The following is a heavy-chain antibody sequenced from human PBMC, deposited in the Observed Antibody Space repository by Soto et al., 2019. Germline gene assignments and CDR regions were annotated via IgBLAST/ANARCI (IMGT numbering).Heavy chain of an antibody. CDR2: LSLDGRNK. J-gene: IGHJ4*02. Sequence: QVQLLESGGGVVQPGRSLRLSCAASGFTFNNYGMHWVRQAPGKGLEWVAILSLDGRNKYYADSVKGRFTISRDNSKKVLFLQMNSLRSDDTAVYYCARDGTYIPIVPGSIAFDYWGQGTPVTVSS. D-gene: IGHD2-2*01. CDR1: GFTFNNYG. CDR3: ARDGTYIPIVPGSIAFDY. V-gene: IGHV3-30*04.